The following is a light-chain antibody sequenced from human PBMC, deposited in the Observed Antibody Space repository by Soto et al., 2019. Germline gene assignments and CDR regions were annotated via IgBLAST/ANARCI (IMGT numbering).Light chain of an antibody. V-gene: IGKV3-15*01. Sequence: ELVMTQSPVTLSVSPGERATLSCRASQSVNSNLAWYQPKPGQAPRLLIYDASTRAAGIPARFSGSGSGTEFTLTISSLQSEDFAVYFCQQYNDWPPWTFGQGTKVDIK. CDR2: DAS. CDR3: QQYNDWPPWT. CDR1: QSVNSN. J-gene: IGKJ1*01.